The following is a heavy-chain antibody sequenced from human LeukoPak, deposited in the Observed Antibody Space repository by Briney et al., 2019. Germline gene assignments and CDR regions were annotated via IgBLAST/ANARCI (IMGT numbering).Heavy chain of an antibody. V-gene: IGHV3-48*03. J-gene: IGHJ4*02. D-gene: IGHD3-10*01. CDR3: ASYLTLGSGSYYDNPFDY. CDR1: GFTFSNSE. Sequence: GGSLRLSCAASGFTFSNSEMNWVRQAPGKGLEWLSYISSSGSFIYYADSVKGRFTISRDNSKNTLYLQMNSLRAEDTAVYYCASYLTLGSGSYYDNPFDYWGQGTLVTVSS. CDR2: ISSSGSFI.